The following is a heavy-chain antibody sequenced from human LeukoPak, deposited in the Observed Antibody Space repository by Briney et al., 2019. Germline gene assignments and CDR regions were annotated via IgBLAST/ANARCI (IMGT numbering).Heavy chain of an antibody. D-gene: IGHD6-13*01. CDR1: GGSISSSRYY. CDR3: SRRPAGTEDY. V-gene: IGHV4-39*01. CDR2: VYYSVST. Sequence: SETLSLTCTVSGGSISSSRYYCGWIRQPPGKGLERIGRVYYSVSTYYNPALKSPFTISVYTSTNPFSLTLTSVTAADTAVYYCSRRPAGTEDYWGPGTLVTASS. J-gene: IGHJ4*02.